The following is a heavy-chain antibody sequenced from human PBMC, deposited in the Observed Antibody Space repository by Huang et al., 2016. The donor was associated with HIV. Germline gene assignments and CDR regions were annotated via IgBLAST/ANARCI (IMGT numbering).Heavy chain of an antibody. CDR1: GFSLTTTGVG. J-gene: IGHJ4*02. CDR2: IYSNCHW. Sequence: QITLRESGPALVKPTQTLTLTCTFSGFSLTTTGVGLGWIRQPPGQALAWLSFIYSNCHWLYSPSLSRRLTITKDTSNNQVVLTMTSIVPVDTATYYCAHSTDASAAPFYFDFWGQGTLVAVSS. CDR3: AHSTDASAAPFYFDF. V-gene: IGHV2-5*01. D-gene: IGHD6-25*01.